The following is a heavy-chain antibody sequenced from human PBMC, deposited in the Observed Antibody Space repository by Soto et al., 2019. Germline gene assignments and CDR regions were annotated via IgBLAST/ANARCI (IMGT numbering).Heavy chain of an antibody. V-gene: IGHV3-48*01. D-gene: IGHD3-10*01. CDR1: GFTFSGFG. CDR3: VRSQNRHYLQETFDY. CDR2: ISSSGGDI. Sequence: HPGGSLRLSCAASGFTFSGFGMNWVRQAPGKGLQWLSYISSSGGDIYFADSVRGRLTISRDNAKNSLYLQMNSLRAEDTAVYYCVRSQNRHYLQETFDYWGQGTLVTGSS. J-gene: IGHJ4*02.